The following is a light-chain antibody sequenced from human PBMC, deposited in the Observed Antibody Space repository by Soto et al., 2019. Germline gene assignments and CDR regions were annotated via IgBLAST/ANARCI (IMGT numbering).Light chain of an antibody. CDR3: AVWDDILNGHV. CDR2: TND. Sequence: QSVVTQPPSASGTPGQTVTISCYGSSSNMGSNTVHWFQQFPGTAPKLLIYTNDQRPSGVPDRFSGSNSGTSASLAISGLQSEDEADYYCAVWDDILNGHVFGAGTKLTVL. J-gene: IGLJ1*01. CDR1: SSNMGSNT. V-gene: IGLV1-44*01.